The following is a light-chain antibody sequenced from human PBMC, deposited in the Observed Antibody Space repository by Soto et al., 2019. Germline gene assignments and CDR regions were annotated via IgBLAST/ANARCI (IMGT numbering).Light chain of an antibody. Sequence: DIQMTQSPSFLSASVGDRVTISCRASQAINTYLNWYQQKPGKAPKLLIYGTSDLQNGVPSRFSGGGSGTDFTLTISSLQPEDFATFYCQQSYSTLLITFGHGKRLEV. CDR3: QQSYSTLLIT. V-gene: IGKV1-39*01. CDR2: GTS. J-gene: IGKJ5*01. CDR1: QAINTY.